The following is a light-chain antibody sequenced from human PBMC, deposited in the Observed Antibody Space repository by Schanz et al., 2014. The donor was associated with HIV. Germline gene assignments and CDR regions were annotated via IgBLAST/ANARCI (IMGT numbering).Light chain of an antibody. CDR2: DVS. Sequence: QSALTQPRSVSGSPGQSISISCTGTSGDVGGYNYVAWYQQHPGKAPKLMIYDVSNRPSGVSNRFSGSKSGNTASLTISGLQAEDEADYYCSSYTSSSTPVVFGGGTKLTVL. CDR3: SSYTSSSTPVV. V-gene: IGLV2-14*03. CDR1: SGDVGGYNY. J-gene: IGLJ2*01.